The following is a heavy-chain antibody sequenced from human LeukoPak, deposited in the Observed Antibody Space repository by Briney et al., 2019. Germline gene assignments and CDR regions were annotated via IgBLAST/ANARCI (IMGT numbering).Heavy chain of an antibody. J-gene: IGHJ6*02. Sequence: GASVKVSCKASGYTFTGYYMHWVRQAPGQGLEWMGWINPNSGGTNYAQKFQGRVTMTRDTSISTAYMELSRLRSDDTAVYYCARDDLGGNYYYYGMDVWGQGTTVTVSS. CDR3: ARDDLGGNYYYYGMDV. CDR2: INPNSGGT. CDR1: GYTFTGYY. V-gene: IGHV1-2*02.